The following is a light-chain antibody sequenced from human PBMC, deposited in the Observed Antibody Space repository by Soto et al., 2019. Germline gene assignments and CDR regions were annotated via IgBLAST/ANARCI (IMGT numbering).Light chain of an antibody. CDR3: QQSYSTPYT. CDR1: QSINNY. Sequence: DIQITQSPASLSFSVGDRVTITCLSSQSINNYLNWYLQRPGQAPKLLIRSASTLQRGVPSRFSGSGSRTEFTLTIADLQPDDFGTYYCQQSYSTPYTFGQGTKVDIK. V-gene: IGKV1-39*01. J-gene: IGKJ2*01. CDR2: SAS.